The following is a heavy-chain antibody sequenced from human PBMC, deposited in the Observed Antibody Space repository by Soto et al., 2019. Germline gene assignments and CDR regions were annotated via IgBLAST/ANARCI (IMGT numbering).Heavy chain of an antibody. V-gene: IGHV1-2*04. D-gene: IGHD3-10*01. J-gene: IGHJ4*01. CDR3: ARGSPYGSVSPFTDY. CDR2: INPNSGGT. CDR1: GYTFTGYY. Sequence: AAVKVSCKASGYTFTGYYMHWVRQAPGEGLEWMGWINPNSGGTNYAQKFQGWVTMTRDTSISTAYMELSRLRSDDTAVYYCARGSPYGSVSPFTDYCGNDTLAPVSS.